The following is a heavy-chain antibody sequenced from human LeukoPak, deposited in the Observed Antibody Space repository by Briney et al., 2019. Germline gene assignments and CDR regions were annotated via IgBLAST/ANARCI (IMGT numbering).Heavy chain of an antibody. CDR1: GYTFTSYG. J-gene: IGHJ4*02. CDR3: ARGVHYYGSGSNFDY. Sequence: SVKVSCKASGYTFTSYGISWVRQAPGQGLEWMGRIIPILGIANYAQKFQGRVTITADKSTSTAYMELSSLRSEDTAVYYCARGVHYYGSGSNFDYWGQGTLVTVSS. D-gene: IGHD3-10*01. V-gene: IGHV1-69*04. CDR2: IIPILGIA.